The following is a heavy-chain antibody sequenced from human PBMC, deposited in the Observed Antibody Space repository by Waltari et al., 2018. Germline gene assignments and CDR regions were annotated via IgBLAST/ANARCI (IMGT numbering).Heavy chain of an antibody. J-gene: IGHJ4*02. V-gene: IGHV3-33*01. CDR3: MCFGESFDH. Sequence: QVQLVESGGGVAQPGRSLRLSCAAAGFAFSSYGMHWVRQAPGKGLEWVAVIWYDGSNKSYADSVKGRFTISRDNSKNTLYLQMNSLRAEDTAVYYCMCFGESFDHWGQGILVTVSS. D-gene: IGHD3-10*01. CDR1: GFAFSSYG. CDR2: IWYDGSNK.